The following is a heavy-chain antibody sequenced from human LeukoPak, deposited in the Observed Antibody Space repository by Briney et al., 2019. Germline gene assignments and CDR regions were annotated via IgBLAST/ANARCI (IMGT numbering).Heavy chain of an antibody. CDR3: ARGGDLTYYFDY. J-gene: IGHJ4*02. D-gene: IGHD3-3*01. CDR2: INHSGST. V-gene: IGHV4-34*01. Sequence: SETLSLTCAVYGGSFSGYYWSWIRQPPGKGLEWIGEINHSGSTNYNPSLKSRVTISVDTSKNQFSLKLSSVTAADTAVYYCARGGDLTYYFDYWGQGTLVTVSS. CDR1: GGSFSGYY.